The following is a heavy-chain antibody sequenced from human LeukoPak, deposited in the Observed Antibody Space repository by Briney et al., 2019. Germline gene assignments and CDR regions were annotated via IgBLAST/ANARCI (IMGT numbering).Heavy chain of an antibody. V-gene: IGHV3-23*01. CDR2: ISNSGGST. Sequence: GGSLRLSCAGTGFTFNNYAMYWVRQAPGKGLEWVSGISNSGGSTYYADSVKGRFTISRDNSKNTLYLQMNSLRAEDTALYYCAKGQERESRLDSWGQGTLVTVSS. J-gene: IGHJ4*02. CDR3: AKGQERESRLDS. D-gene: IGHD1-1*01. CDR1: GFTFNNYA.